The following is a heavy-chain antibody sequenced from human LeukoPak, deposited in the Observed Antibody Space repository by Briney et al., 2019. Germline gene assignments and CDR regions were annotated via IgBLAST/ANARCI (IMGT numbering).Heavy chain of an antibody. Sequence: GGSLRLSCAASGFTVSSNYMSWVRQAPGKGLEWVSVTYSGGSTYYADSVEGRFTISRDNSKNTLYLQMNSLRAEDTAVYYCARDAHYYDSSGYYYYYGMDVWGQGTTVTVSS. J-gene: IGHJ6*02. D-gene: IGHD3-22*01. V-gene: IGHV3-53*01. CDR3: ARDAHYYDSSGYYYYYGMDV. CDR2: TYSGGST. CDR1: GFTVSSNY.